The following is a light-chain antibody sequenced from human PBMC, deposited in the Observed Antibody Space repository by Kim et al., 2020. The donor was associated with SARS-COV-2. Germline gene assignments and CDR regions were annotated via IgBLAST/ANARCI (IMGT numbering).Light chain of an antibody. CDR1: QSISTK. V-gene: IGKV3-15*01. CDR2: DAS. CDR3: HQYNNPRVWS. Sequence: EIVMTQSPATLSVSTGETATLSCRASQSISTKLAWYQQKPGQAPRLLIYDASTRATGIPARFSGSGSGTEFTLTISSLQSGDFAIYYCHQYNNPRVWSFGQGTKVEIK. J-gene: IGKJ1*01.